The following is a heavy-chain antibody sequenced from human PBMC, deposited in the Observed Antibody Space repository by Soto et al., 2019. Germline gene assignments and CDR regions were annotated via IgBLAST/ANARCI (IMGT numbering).Heavy chain of an antibody. Sequence: VGSLRLSCAASGFTFSSYAIHWVRQAPGKGLEWVAVVSVDGSNKYYADSVKGRFTISRDNSKNTLDLQMNSLTAEDTAVYYCASDYCSSTSCPSGHGFDIWGQGTMVTVSS. V-gene: IGHV3-30-3*01. CDR2: VSVDGSNK. CDR3: ASDYCSSTSCPSGHGFDI. D-gene: IGHD2-2*01. CDR1: GFTFSSYA. J-gene: IGHJ3*02.